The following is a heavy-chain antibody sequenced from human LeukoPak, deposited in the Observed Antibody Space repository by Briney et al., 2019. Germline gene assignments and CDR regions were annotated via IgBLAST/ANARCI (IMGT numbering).Heavy chain of an antibody. J-gene: IGHJ5*02. V-gene: IGHV3-23*01. CDR3: AKGSGSGWYGWFDP. CDR1: RFTFSGYA. Sequence: GGSLRLSCAASRFTFSGYAMYWVRQAPGKGLEWVSCIDASGVNTYYADSVKGRFTISRDNSRNTLYLQMNSLRAEDTAVYYCAKGSGSGWYGWFDPWGQGTLVTVST. CDR2: IDASGVNT. D-gene: IGHD6-19*01.